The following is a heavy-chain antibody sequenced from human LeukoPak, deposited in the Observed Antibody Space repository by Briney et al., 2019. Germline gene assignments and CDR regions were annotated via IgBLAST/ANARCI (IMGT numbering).Heavy chain of an antibody. CDR3: AKDSAVVMPFDY. D-gene: IGHD4-23*01. Sequence: GSLRLSCAASGFTFSRYAMSWVRQAPGKGLEWVSAISGSGGSTYYADSVKGRFTISRDNSKNTLYLQMNSLRAEDTAVYYCAKDSAVVMPFDYWGQGTLVTVSS. V-gene: IGHV3-23*01. J-gene: IGHJ4*02. CDR1: GFTFSRYA. CDR2: ISGSGGST.